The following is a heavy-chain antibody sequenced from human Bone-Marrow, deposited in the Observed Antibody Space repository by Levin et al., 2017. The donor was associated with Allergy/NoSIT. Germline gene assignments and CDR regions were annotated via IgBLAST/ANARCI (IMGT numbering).Heavy chain of an antibody. CDR1: GFTFSSYS. J-gene: IGHJ2*01. V-gene: IGHV3-21*01. Sequence: GGSLRLSCAASGFTFSSYSMNWVRQAPGKGLEWVSSISSSSSYIYYADSVKGRFTISRDNAKNSLYLQMNSLRAEDTAVYYCARDLGPTMIVVVKLSWYFDLWGRGTLVTVSS. CDR2: ISSSSSYI. CDR3: ARDLGPTMIVVVKLSWYFDL. D-gene: IGHD3-22*01.